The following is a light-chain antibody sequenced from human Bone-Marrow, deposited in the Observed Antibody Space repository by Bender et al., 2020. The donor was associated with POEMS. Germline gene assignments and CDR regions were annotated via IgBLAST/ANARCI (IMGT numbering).Light chain of an antibody. J-gene: IGLJ2*01. CDR2: QDP. CDR3: QAWDSTSVV. Sequence: VLTQPPSVSAAPGQKVIISCSGERLGETYVCWYQQKPGQSPVLVINQDPRRPSGIPERFSVSSSGNTATLTISGTQAMDEADYYCQAWDSTSVVFGGGTKVTVL. V-gene: IGLV3-1*01. CDR1: RLGETY.